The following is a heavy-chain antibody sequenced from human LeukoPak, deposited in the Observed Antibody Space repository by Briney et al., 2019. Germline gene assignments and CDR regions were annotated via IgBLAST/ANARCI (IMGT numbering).Heavy chain of an antibody. CDR2: INPHTGNP. Sequence: GASVKVSCKASGYNFIDYGVNWVRQAPGQGLEWMGWINPHTGNPTYAQGFTGRFVFSLGTSVSTAYLQINSLMAEDTAVYYCARRGPGSFPNNWFDPWGQGTLVTVSS. CDR1: GYNFIDYG. J-gene: IGHJ5*02. V-gene: IGHV7-4-1*02. CDR3: ARRGPGSFPNNWFDP. D-gene: IGHD3-10*01.